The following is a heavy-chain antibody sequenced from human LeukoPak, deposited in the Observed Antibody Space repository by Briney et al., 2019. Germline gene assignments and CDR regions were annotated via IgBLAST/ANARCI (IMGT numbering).Heavy chain of an antibody. D-gene: IGHD2-21*02. V-gene: IGHV3-9*01. CDR3: AKDYCGGDCYSGWYFDL. CDR1: GFTFDDYA. J-gene: IGHJ2*01. CDR2: ITWNSGGI. Sequence: GRSLRLSCAASGFTFDDYAMHWVRQAPGKGLEWVSGITWNSGGIGYADSVKGRFTISRDNAKNSLYLQMNSLRAEDTALYYCAKDYCGGDCYSGWYFDLWGRGTLVTVSS.